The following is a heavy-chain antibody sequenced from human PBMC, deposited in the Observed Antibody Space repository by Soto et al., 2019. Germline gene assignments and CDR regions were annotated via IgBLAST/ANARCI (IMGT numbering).Heavy chain of an antibody. V-gene: IGHV3-33*01. CDR2: IWYDGTNK. J-gene: IGHJ4*02. CDR3: SRNRDYCRNRVCSAYYFDS. Sequence: QVQLVESGGGVVQPGRSLRLSCAASGFTFSSYGMHWVRQAPGKGLEWVAVIWYDGTNKYYADSMKGRFTISRDNSKNPLCLQTNRLTAADTAVYYCSRNRDYCRNRVCSAYYFDSLGPGTLVTVSS. CDR1: GFTFSSYG. D-gene: IGHD2-8*01.